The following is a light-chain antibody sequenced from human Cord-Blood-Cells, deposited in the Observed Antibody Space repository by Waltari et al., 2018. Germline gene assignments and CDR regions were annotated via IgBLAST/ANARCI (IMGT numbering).Light chain of an antibody. CDR1: KLGDKY. J-gene: IGLJ2*01. Sequence: SYELTQPPSVSVSTGTTASITCPGDKLGDKYACWYQQKPGQSPGLVSYQDSKRPSGIPERFSGSNSGNTATLTISGTQAMDEADYYCQAWDSSTVVFGGGTKLTVL. V-gene: IGLV3-1*01. CDR2: QDS. CDR3: QAWDSSTVV.